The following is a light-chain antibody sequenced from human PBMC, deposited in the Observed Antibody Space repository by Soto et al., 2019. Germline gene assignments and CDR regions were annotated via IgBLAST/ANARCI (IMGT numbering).Light chain of an antibody. CDR2: GAS. Sequence: RRTMNLSPGERATLSCRASQSVSNNYLAWYQQKPGQAPRLLIYGASSRATGIPDRFSVSGSGTDFTLTISRLDPEDLAVYYCRQYASPPRTFAQGTKVDIK. CDR1: QSVSNNY. J-gene: IGKJ1*01. CDR3: RQYASPPRT. V-gene: IGKV3-20*01.